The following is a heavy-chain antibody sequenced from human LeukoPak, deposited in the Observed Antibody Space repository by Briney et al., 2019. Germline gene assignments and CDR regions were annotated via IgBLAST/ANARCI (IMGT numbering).Heavy chain of an antibody. CDR3: AREAYGGNSIDY. V-gene: IGHV3-11*04. Sequence: AXXFTFXDYYXXWIRQAPGKGLXXVSYISSSGSTIYYADSVKGRFTISRDNAKNSLYLQMNSLRAEDTAVYYCAREAYGGNSIDYWGQGTLVTVSS. D-gene: IGHD4-23*01. CDR1: XFTFXDYY. J-gene: IGHJ4*02. CDR2: ISSSGSTI.